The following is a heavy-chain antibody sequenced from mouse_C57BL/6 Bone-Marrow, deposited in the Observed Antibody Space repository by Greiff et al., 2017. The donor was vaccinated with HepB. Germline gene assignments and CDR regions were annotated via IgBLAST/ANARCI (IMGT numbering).Heavy chain of an antibody. V-gene: IGHV8-12*01. J-gene: IGHJ2*01. CDR3: ARSPIYYGSSYFDY. CDR1: GFSLSTSGMG. D-gene: IGHD1-1*01. CDR2: IYWDDDK. Sequence: QVQLKESGPGILQSSQTLSLTCSFSGFSLSTSGMGVSWIRQPSGKGLEWLAHIYWDDDKRYNPSLKSRLTISKDTSRNQVFLKLTSVDTADTATYYCARSPIYYGSSYFDYWGQGTTLTVSS.